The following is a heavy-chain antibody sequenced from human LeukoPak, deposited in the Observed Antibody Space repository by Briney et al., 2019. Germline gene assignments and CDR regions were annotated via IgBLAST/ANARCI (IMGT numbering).Heavy chain of an antibody. V-gene: IGHV1-2*02. CDR3: AREPVTNYYYYYMDV. Sequence: ASVKVSCKASGYTFTGYYMHWVRQAPGQGLEWMGWINPNSGGTNYAQKFQGRVTMTRDTSISTAYMELSRLRSDDTAVYYCAREPVTNYYYYYMDVWGKGTTVTISS. CDR1: GYTFTGYY. J-gene: IGHJ6*03. D-gene: IGHD4-17*01. CDR2: INPNSGGT.